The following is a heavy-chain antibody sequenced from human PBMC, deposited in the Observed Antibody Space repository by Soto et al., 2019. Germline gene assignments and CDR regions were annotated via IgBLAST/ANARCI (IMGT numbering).Heavy chain of an antibody. V-gene: IGHV1-69*06. Sequence: GASVKVSCKASGGTFSSYAISWVRQAPGQGLEWMGGIIPIFGTANYAQKFQGRVTITADKSTSTAYMELRSLRSEDTAVYYCARDPSDYGGNSIHAFDIWGQGTMVTVSS. CDR3: ARDPSDYGGNSIHAFDI. CDR1: GGTFSSYA. CDR2: IIPIFGTA. D-gene: IGHD4-17*01. J-gene: IGHJ3*02.